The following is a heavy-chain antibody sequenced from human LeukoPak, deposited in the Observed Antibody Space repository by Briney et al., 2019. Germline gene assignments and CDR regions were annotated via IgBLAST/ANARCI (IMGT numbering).Heavy chain of an antibody. V-gene: IGHV1-69*05. D-gene: IGHD4-23*01. CDR3: ASPYGGYGGGNFDY. Sequence: ASVKVSCKASGGTFSSYAISWVRQAPGQGLEWMGGIIPILGTANYAQKFQGRVTITTDEPTSTAYMELSSLRSEDTAVYYCASPYGGYGGGNFDYWGQGTLVTVSS. CDR2: IIPILGTA. CDR1: GGTFSSYA. J-gene: IGHJ4*02.